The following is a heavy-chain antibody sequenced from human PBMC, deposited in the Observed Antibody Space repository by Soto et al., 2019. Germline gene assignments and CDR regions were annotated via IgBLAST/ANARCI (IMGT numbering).Heavy chain of an antibody. CDR2: IDPSDSYT. CDR1: GYSFTSYW. CDR3: ARLGAPAYCGGDCYSPPDY. D-gene: IGHD2-21*02. V-gene: IGHV5-10-1*01. Sequence: LKISCKGSGYSFTSYWISWVRQMPGKGLEWMGRIDPSDSYTNYSPSFQGHVTISADKSISTAYLQWSSLKASDTAMYYCARLGAPAYCGGDCYSPPDYWGQGTLVTVSS. J-gene: IGHJ4*02.